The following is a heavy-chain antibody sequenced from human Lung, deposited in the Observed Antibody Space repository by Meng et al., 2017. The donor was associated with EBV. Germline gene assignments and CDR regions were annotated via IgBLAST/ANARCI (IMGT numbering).Heavy chain of an antibody. Sequence: GQMQGAGPGLVKPSQTLSLTCAVSGYSISSTNWWGWIRQPPGKGLEWIGYIYYSGSTSYNPSLKSRVTMSVDTSKNQFSLNLNSVTAVDTAVYYCARNVPGTSAYYDWGQGTLVTVSS. D-gene: IGHD3-22*01. V-gene: IGHV4-28*02. J-gene: IGHJ4*02. CDR3: ARNVPGTSAYYD. CDR2: IYYSGST. CDR1: GYSISSTNW.